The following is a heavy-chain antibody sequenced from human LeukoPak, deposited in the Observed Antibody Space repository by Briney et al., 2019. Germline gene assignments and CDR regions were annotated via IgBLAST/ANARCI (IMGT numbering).Heavy chain of an antibody. Sequence: PSETLSLTCTVSGGSISSGSYYWSWIRQPAGKGLEWIGRIYTSGSTNYNPSLKSRVTISVDTSKNQFSLKLSSVTAADTAVYYCARAGYDYVWGSYPFDYWGQGTLVTVSS. V-gene: IGHV4-61*02. J-gene: IGHJ4*02. CDR3: ARAGYDYVWGSYPFDY. D-gene: IGHD3-16*02. CDR1: GGSISSGSYY. CDR2: IYTSGST.